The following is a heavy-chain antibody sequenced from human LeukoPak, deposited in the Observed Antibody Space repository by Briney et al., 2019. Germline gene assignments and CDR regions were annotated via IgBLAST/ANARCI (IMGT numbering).Heavy chain of an antibody. CDR2: IRYDGANK. CDR1: GFTFSSYG. D-gene: IGHD1-1*01. J-gene: IGHJ2*01. Sequence: GGSLRLSCAASGFTFSSYGMHWVRQAPGKGLEWVAFIRYDGANKYYADSVKGRFTISRDNSKNTLYLQMNGLRTEDTAVYYCAKDGSNYWAGWYFDLWGRGTLVTVSS. V-gene: IGHV3-30*02. CDR3: AKDGSNYWAGWYFDL.